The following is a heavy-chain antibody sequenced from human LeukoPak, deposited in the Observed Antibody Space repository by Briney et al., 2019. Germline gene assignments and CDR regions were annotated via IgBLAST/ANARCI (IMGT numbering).Heavy chain of an antibody. CDR3: ARDRAYYSDSWSLDY. CDR2: ISDNGNSI. J-gene: IGHJ4*02. D-gene: IGHD6-13*01. Sequence: SGGSPRLSCAASGFSFNNHFMSWIRQAPGKGLEWISCISDNGNSIYYADSVKGRFTISRDNARNSLSLQMNSLRAEDTAVYYCARDRAYYSDSWSLDYWGQGTLVTVSS. V-gene: IGHV3-11*01. CDR1: GFSFNNHF.